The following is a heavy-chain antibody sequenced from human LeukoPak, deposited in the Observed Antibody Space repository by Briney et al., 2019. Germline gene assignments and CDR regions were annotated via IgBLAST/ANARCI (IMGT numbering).Heavy chain of an antibody. D-gene: IGHD3-22*01. J-gene: IGHJ6*03. CDR2: ISHSGGT. V-gene: IGHV4-39*01. Sequence: SETLSLTCTVSRGSSSTKNYFWGWIRQPPGKGLEWIGSISHSGGTYYSPSLKSRVTISIDTSKTQFSLKLRSVTAADTAVYFCARHIPLIHSITGSYHYYMDVWGEGTTVAVSS. CDR1: RGSSSTKNYF. CDR3: ARHIPLIHSITGSYHYYMDV.